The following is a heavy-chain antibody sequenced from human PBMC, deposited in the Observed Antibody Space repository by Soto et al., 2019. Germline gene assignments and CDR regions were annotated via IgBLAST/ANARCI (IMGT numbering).Heavy chain of an antibody. CDR3: ASWWFREFGDYFDH. CDR1: GYTFTSYG. D-gene: IGHD3-10*01. J-gene: IGHJ4*02. V-gene: IGHV1-18*01. Sequence: QVQLVQSGAEVKKPGASVKVSCKASGYTFTSYGISWVRPAPGQGLEWVGWISAYNGNTNYAQTLQGRVTMTTVTSKSTGYMGPRRLGSDGPAGYYCASWWFREFGDYFDHWGQGTPVNVSS. CDR2: ISAYNGNT.